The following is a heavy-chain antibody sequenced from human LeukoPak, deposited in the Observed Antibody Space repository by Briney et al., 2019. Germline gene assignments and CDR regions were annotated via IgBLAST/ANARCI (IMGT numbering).Heavy chain of an antibody. D-gene: IGHD6-6*01. J-gene: IGHJ4*02. Sequence: SETLSLTCTVSGGSISSSSYYWGWIRQPPGKGLEWIGGIYYSGSTYYNPSLKSRVTISVDTYKNQLSLKLSSVTAADTAVYYCARPAGSSSWGGLGYYFDYWGQGTLVTVSS. CDR2: IYYSGST. V-gene: IGHV4-39*01. CDR1: GGSISSSSYY. CDR3: ARPAGSSSWGGLGYYFDY.